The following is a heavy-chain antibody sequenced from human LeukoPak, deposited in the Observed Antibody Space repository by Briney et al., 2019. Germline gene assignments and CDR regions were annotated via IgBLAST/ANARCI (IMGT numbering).Heavy chain of an antibody. Sequence: ASVKVSCKASGCTFTGYYMHWVRQAPGQGLEWMGRINPNSGDTNYAQKFQGRVTMTRDTSISTAYMELSSLRSDDTAVYYCASFAGYGGNSLDFWGQGTLVTVSS. CDR2: INPNSGDT. CDR3: ASFAGYGGNSLDF. V-gene: IGHV1-2*06. D-gene: IGHD4-23*01. CDR1: GCTFTGYY. J-gene: IGHJ4*02.